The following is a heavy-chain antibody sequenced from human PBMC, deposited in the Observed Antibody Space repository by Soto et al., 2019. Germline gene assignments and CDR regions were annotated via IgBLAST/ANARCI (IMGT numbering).Heavy chain of an antibody. D-gene: IGHD6-13*01. CDR2: IAPFKGKT. Sequence: GPSVKVSCKASGYIFNHYGINWVRQAPGQGLEWVGWIAPFKGKTNSLQRLQDRISMTIDTSASTAYLEVRSLTSDDTGVYFCAREGGSSTYYPLELDFWGQGTLVTVSS. CDR3: AREGGSSTYYPLELDF. CDR1: GYIFNHYG. J-gene: IGHJ4*02. V-gene: IGHV1-18*01.